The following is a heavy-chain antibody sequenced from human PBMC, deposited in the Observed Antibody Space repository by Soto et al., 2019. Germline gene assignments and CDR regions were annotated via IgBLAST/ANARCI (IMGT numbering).Heavy chain of an antibody. V-gene: IGHV5-51*01. D-gene: IGHD6-13*01. Sequence: PGESLKISCKGSGYSFTSYWIGWVRQMPGKGLGWMGIIYPGDSDTRYSPSFQGQVTIPADKSISTAYLQWSSLKASDTAMYYCARRGQQLVLGGYYYYGMDVWGQGTTVTVSS. CDR3: ARRGQQLVLGGYYYYGMDV. CDR1: GYSFTSYW. CDR2: IYPGDSDT. J-gene: IGHJ6*02.